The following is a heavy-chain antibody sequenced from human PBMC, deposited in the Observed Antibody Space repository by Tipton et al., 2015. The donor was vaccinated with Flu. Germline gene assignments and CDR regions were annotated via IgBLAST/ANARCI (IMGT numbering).Heavy chain of an antibody. CDR1: GGSIISSSYY. D-gene: IGHD3-10*01. Sequence: TLSLTCTVSGGSIISSSYYWGWIRQSPGKGLEWIGNIYYSGSNYYNPSFKRRVTISVDTSKNQFSLKLSSLTAAETAVYYCARRLLTMVRGVTTYFYYSMVVWGKATTVTVSS. CDR3: ARRLLTMVRGVTTYFYYSMVV. CDR2: IYYSGSN. V-gene: IGHV4-39*07. J-gene: IGHJ6*03.